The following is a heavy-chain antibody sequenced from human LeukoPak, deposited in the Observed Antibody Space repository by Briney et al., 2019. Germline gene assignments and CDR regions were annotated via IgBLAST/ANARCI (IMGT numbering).Heavy chain of an antibody. V-gene: IGHV3-30*18. J-gene: IGHJ6*02. CDR1: GFTFSSYG. CDR3: AKDLGITIFGVVINHGMDV. Sequence: AGGSLRLSCAASGFTFSSYGMHWVRQAPGKGLEWVAVISYDGSNKYYADSVKGRFTISRDNSKNTLYLQMNSLRAEDTAVYYCAKDLGITIFGVVINHGMDVWGQGTTVTVSS. CDR2: ISYDGSNK. D-gene: IGHD3-3*01.